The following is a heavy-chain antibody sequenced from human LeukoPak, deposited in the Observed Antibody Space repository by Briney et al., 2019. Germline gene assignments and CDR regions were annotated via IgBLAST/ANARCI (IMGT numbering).Heavy chain of an antibody. CDR3: ARDYYDILTGSNDFDY. D-gene: IGHD3-9*01. V-gene: IGHV3-33*01. CDR2: IWYDGVID. Sequence: GGSLRLSCAASGFTFRSYGMHWVRQAPGKGLEWVAAIWYDGVIDYSVDSVKGRFTISRDNAKNTLYLQMNSLRAEDTAVYYCARDYYDILTGSNDFDYWGQGTLVTVSS. J-gene: IGHJ4*02. CDR1: GFTFRSYG.